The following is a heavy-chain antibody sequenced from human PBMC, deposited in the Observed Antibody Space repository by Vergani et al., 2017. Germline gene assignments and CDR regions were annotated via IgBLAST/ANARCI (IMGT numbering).Heavy chain of an antibody. D-gene: IGHD3-22*01. V-gene: IGHV4-30-2*01. J-gene: IGHJ4*02. CDR1: GGSISSGGYS. Sequence: QVQLQESGPGLVKPSETLSLTCTVSGGSISSGGYSWSWIRQPPGKGLEWIGYIYHSGSTYYNPSLKSRVTISVDRSKNQFSLKLSSVTAADTAVYSCARGHDSSGYYYDYWGQGTLVTVSS. CDR3: ARGHDSSGYYYDY. CDR2: IYHSGST.